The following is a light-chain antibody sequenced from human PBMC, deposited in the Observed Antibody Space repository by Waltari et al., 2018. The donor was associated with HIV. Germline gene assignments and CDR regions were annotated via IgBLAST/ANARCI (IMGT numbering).Light chain of an antibody. Sequence: SSELPQPPSVSVSPGQTASITCSGDILVDQFACWYQQKPGQSPVLVIYQDTKRPPGITERFSGFNSGNTATLTISGTQAMDEADYYCQAWDSSTVVFGGGTKLTVL. J-gene: IGLJ2*01. V-gene: IGLV3-1*01. CDR2: QDT. CDR1: ILVDQF. CDR3: QAWDSSTVV.